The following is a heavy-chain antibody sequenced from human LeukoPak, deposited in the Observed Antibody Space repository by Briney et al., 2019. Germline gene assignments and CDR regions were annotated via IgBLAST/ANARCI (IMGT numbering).Heavy chain of an antibody. CDR3: ARGTDGYGPGYYFDY. D-gene: IGHD3-22*01. J-gene: IGHJ4*02. CDR2: IYYSGST. Sequence: PSETLSLTCTVSGGSISSSSYYWGWIRQPPGKGLEWIGSIYYSGSTYYNPSLKSRVTISVDTSKNQFSLKLSSVTAADTAVYYCARGTDGYGPGYYFDYWGQGTLVTVSS. CDR1: GGSISSSSYY. V-gene: IGHV4-39*01.